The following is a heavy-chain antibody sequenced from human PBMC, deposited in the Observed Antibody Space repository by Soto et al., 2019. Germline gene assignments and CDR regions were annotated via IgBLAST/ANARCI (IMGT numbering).Heavy chain of an antibody. CDR1: GYTFTSYG. CDR2: ISAYNGNT. V-gene: IGHV1-18*01. CDR3: ARDRRAVTKSGNRFYYGMDV. D-gene: IGHD1-26*01. J-gene: IGHJ6*02. Sequence: ASVKVSCKASGYTFTSYGISWVRQAPGQGLEWMGWISAYNGNTNYAQKLQGRVTMTTDTSTSTAYMELRSLRSDDTAVYYCARDRRAVTKSGNRFYYGMDVWGQGTTVTVSS.